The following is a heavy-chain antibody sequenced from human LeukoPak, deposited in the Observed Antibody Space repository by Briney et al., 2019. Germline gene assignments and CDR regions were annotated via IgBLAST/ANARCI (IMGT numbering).Heavy chain of an antibody. J-gene: IGHJ5*02. V-gene: IGHV3-48*03. CDR1: GFTFSTYE. CDR2: ISSGGSAM. CDR3: ARDLGGSSSSAWFDP. Sequence: GGSLRLSCAASGFTFSTYEMNWVRQAPGKGLEWVSYISSGGSAMYYTDSVKGRFTISRDNAKNSLYLQMNSLRAEDTAVYYCARDLGGSSSSAWFDPWGQGTLVTVSS. D-gene: IGHD6-6*01.